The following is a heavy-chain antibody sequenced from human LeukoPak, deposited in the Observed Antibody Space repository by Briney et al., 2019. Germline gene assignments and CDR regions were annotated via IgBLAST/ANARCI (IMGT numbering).Heavy chain of an antibody. CDR3: ASGSSGYDP. Sequence: PSETLSLTCTVSGGSISNYYWSWIRQPAGKGLEWIGRIYSSGTTIYNPSLKSLVTMSVDTSKNQFSLKLSSVTAADTAVYFCASGSSGYDPWGQGTLVTVSS. D-gene: IGHD5-12*01. CDR2: IYSSGTT. CDR1: GGSISNYY. V-gene: IGHV4-4*07. J-gene: IGHJ5*02.